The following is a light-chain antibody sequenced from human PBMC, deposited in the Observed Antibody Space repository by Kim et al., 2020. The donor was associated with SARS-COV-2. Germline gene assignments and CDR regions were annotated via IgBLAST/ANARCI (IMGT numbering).Light chain of an antibody. Sequence: SSPGERATLSCRARQSVSSSYLAWYQQKPGQAPRLLIYGASSRATGIPDRFSGSGSGTDFTLTISRLEPEDFAVYYCQQYGSSRTFGQGTKVDIK. CDR2: GAS. CDR1: QSVSSSY. J-gene: IGKJ1*01. V-gene: IGKV3-20*01. CDR3: QQYGSSRT.